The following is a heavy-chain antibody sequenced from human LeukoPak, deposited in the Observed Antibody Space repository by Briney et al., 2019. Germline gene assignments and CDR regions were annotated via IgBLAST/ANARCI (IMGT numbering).Heavy chain of an antibody. CDR3: AKAPVTSCRGAFCYPFDY. Sequence: GGSLRLSCAASGFTFSSYGMSWVRQAPGKGLEWVSAISGSGGSTYYADSVRGRFTISRDTSKNTVYLQMNSLRVEDAGVYYCAKAPVTSCRGAFCYPFDYWGQGTLVTVSS. D-gene: IGHD2-21*01. J-gene: IGHJ4*02. CDR1: GFTFSSYG. V-gene: IGHV3-23*01. CDR2: ISGSGGST.